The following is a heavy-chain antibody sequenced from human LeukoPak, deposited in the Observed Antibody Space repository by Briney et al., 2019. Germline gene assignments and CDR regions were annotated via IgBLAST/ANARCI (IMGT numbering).Heavy chain of an antibody. CDR2: INPNSGGT. J-gene: IGHJ5*02. V-gene: IGHV1-2*02. D-gene: IGHD3-9*01. CDR3: ARLGSVYDILTGSTRFDP. Sequence: ASVKVSCKASGYTFTGYYMHWVRQAPGQGLEWMGWINPNSGGTNYAQKFQGRVTMTRDTSISTAYMELSRLRSDDTAVYYCARLGSVYDILTGSTRFDPWGQGTLVTVSS. CDR1: GYTFTGYY.